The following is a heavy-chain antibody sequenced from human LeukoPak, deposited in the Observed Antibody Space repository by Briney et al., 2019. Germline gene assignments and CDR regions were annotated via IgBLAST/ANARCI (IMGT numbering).Heavy chain of an antibody. D-gene: IGHD3-22*01. CDR2: FYYSGST. Sequence: SQTLSLTCAASGGSISRGGYSWSWIRQPPGKGLEWIGYFYYSGSTYYNPSLKSRVTISVDTSKNQFSLKLSSVTAADTAVYYCARENYDSSGYYQYYFDYWGQGTLVTVSS. J-gene: IGHJ4*02. CDR1: GGSISRGGYS. CDR3: ARENYDSSGYYQYYFDY. V-gene: IGHV4-30-4*07.